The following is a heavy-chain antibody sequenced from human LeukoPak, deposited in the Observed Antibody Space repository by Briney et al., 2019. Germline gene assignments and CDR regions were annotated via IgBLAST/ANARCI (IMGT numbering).Heavy chain of an antibody. CDR1: GGSFSGYY. V-gene: IGHV4-34*01. CDR2: ISHSGTT. CDR3: ARGVSDQN. Sequence: SETLSLTCAVYGGSFSGYYWSWIRQSPGKGLEWIGEISHSGTTYYNPSLKSRVTISLDTSKNQFFLKLTSVTAAGTAVYYCARGVSDQNWGQGTLVTVSS. J-gene: IGHJ4*02.